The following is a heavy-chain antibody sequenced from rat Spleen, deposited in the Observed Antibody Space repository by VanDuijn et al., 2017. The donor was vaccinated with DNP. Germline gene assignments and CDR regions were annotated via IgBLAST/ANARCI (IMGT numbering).Heavy chain of an antibody. CDR2: LRYNGGTP. V-gene: IGHV5-7*01. Sequence: EVLLVESDGGLVQPGRSLKLSCSVSGFTFSDYYVAWVRQAPAKGLEWVATLRYNGGTPYYRDSVKGRFTISRDNAQSTLYLQMDSLRSEDTATYYCARHRTIMPYYYAMDAWGQGASVTVSS. CDR1: GFTFSDYY. D-gene: IGHD1-12*01. J-gene: IGHJ4*01. CDR3: ARHRTIMPYYYAMDA.